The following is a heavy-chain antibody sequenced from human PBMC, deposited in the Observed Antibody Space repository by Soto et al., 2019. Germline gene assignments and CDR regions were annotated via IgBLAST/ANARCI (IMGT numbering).Heavy chain of an antibody. D-gene: IGHD2-2*01. V-gene: IGHV5-10-1*01. CDR2: IDPSDSYT. CDR3: ARGVRVPAAPPTDYYYYGMDV. Sequence: GESLKISCKGSGYSFTSYWISWVRQMPGKGLEWMGRIDPSDSYTNYSPSFQGHVTISADKSISTAYLQWSSLKASDTAMYYCARGVRVPAAPPTDYYYYGMDVWGRGTTVTVSS. CDR1: GYSFTSYW. J-gene: IGHJ6*02.